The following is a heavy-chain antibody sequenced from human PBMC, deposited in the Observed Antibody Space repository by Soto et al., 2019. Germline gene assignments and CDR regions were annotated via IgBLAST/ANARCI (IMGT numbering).Heavy chain of an antibody. Sequence: ASVKVSCKASGYTFTSYAMHWVRQAPGQRLEWMGWINTVNGKANYSQKFQGRVTSTTDESTSTAYMELSSLRSEDTAVYYCARGGSRRTGYHYYYYGMDVWGQGTTVTVSS. CDR3: ARGGSRRTGYHYYYYGMDV. D-gene: IGHD3-9*01. V-gene: IGHV1-3*04. CDR1: GYTFTSYA. J-gene: IGHJ6*02. CDR2: INTVNGKA.